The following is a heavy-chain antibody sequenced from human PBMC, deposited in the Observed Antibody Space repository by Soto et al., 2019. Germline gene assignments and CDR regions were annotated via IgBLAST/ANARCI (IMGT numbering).Heavy chain of an antibody. V-gene: IGHV1-18*01. CDR1: GYTFTSYG. CDR2: ISAYNGNT. D-gene: IGHD2-15*01. Sequence: QVQLVQSGAEVKKPGASVKVSCKASGYTFTSYGISWVRQAPGQGLEWMGWISAYNGNTNYAQKLQGRVTMTTDTTTSTAYMEVRSLRSDATAVYYCVVAAQPYYFDYWGQGTLVTVSS. J-gene: IGHJ4*02. CDR3: VVAAQPYYFDY.